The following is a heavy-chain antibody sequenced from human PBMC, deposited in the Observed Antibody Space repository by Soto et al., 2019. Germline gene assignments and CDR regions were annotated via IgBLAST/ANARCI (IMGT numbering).Heavy chain of an antibody. CDR3: AKGGNRHYDFWSDY. V-gene: IGHV3-9*01. CDR1: GFNFNNYA. Sequence: EVQLVESRGGLVQPGGSLRLSCAASGFNFNNYAMHWVRQAPGKGLEWVSGINWDSGRIVYADSVKGRFTISRDNAKNSLYLQMNSLRAEDTAFYYCAKGGNRHYDFWSDYWGQGTLVTVSS. J-gene: IGHJ4*02. D-gene: IGHD3-3*01. CDR2: INWDSGRI.